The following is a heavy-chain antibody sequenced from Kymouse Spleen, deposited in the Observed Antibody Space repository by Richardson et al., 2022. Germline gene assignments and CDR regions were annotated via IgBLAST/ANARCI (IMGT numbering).Heavy chain of an antibody. Sequence: QVQLVESGGGVVQPGRSLRLSCAASGFTFSSYGMHWVRQAPGKGLEWVAVIWYDGSNKYYADSVKGRFTISRDNSKNTLYLQMNSLRAEDTAVYYCARDHGLFGSGSYNWFDPWGQGTLVTVSS. V-gene: IGHV3-33*01. CDR1: GFTFSSYG. CDR3: ARDHGLFGSGSYNWFDP. D-gene: IGHD3-10*01. J-gene: IGHJ5*02. CDR2: IWYDGSNK.